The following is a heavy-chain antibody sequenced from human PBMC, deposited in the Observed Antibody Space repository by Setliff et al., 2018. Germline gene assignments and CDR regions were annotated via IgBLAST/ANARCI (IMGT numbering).Heavy chain of an antibody. CDR2: IIPIFGTA. J-gene: IGHJ3*01. D-gene: IGHD6-13*01. V-gene: IGHV1-69*13. CDR3: ARDLLRSSSWRPDVFDV. CDR1: GGTFSSYA. Sequence: ASVKVSCKASGGTFSSYAISWVRQAPGQGLEWMGGIIPIFGTANYAQKFQGRVTITADESTSTAYMELSSLIFDDTAIYYCARDLLRSSSWRPDVFDVWGQGTMVTVSS.